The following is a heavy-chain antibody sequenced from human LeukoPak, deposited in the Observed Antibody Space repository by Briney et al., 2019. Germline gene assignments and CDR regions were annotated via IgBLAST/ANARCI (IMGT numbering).Heavy chain of an antibody. V-gene: IGHV4-61*02. CDR1: GGSISSGSYY. CDR2: IYTSGST. CDR3: ARGFYGDYRGLAFDI. Sequence: SQTLSLTCTVSGGSISSGSYYWGWIRQPAGKGLEWIGRIYTSGSTNYNPSLKSRVTISVDTSKNQFSLKLSSVTAADTAVYYCARGFYGDYRGLAFDIWGQGTMVTVSS. J-gene: IGHJ3*02. D-gene: IGHD4-17*01.